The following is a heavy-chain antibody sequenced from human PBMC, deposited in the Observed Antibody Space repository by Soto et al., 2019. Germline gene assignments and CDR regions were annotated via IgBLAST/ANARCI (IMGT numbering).Heavy chain of an antibody. CDR3: ARIDCTGNNCNPYYHYGMDV. CDR2: IWYDGSIK. CDR1: GFTFNTYG. J-gene: IGHJ6*02. D-gene: IGHD2-8*02. Sequence: QEQLVESGGGVVQPGRSLRLSCAASGFTFNTYGMHWVRQIPGNGLQWVAIIWYDGSIKYYADSVKGRFTVSRDNSKNTLYLEMNSLRDEDKAVYYCARIDCTGNNCNPYYHYGMDVWGQGTTVTVSS. V-gene: IGHV3-33*01.